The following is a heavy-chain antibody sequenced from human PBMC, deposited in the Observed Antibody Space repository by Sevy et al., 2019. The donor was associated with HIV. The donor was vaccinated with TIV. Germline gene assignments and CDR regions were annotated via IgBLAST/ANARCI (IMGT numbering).Heavy chain of an antibody. CDR2: IWYDGSNK. CDR3: GREEGLGSGSHYAFDI. J-gene: IGHJ3*02. Sequence: GGSLRLSCAASGFTFSSYGMHWVRQAPGKGLEWVAVIWYDGSNKYYADSVKGRFSISRDNSKNTLYLQMNSLRAEDTAVYYCGREEGLGSGSHYAFDIWGQGTMVTVSS. D-gene: IGHD1-26*01. CDR1: GFTFSSYG. V-gene: IGHV3-33*01.